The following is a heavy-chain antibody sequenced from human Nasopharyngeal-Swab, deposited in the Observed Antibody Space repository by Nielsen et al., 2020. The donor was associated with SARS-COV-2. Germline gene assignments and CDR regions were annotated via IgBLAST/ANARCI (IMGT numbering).Heavy chain of an antibody. V-gene: IGHV3-48*02. Sequence: GASLKISCAASEFTMSRHGMNWVRPAPGKGLEWVAYIIPSSCTSYYADSVKGRFTISGDNPKNSLYLQMNSLRDEDTALYYCARDVDIVGATLENWGQGTLVTVSS. CDR3: ARDVDIVGATLEN. CDR2: IIPSSCTS. J-gene: IGHJ4*02. CDR1: EFTMSRHG. D-gene: IGHD1-26*01.